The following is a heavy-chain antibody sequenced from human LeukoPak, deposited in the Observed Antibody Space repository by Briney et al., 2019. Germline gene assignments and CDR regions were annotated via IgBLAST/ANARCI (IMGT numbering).Heavy chain of an antibody. CDR2: ISGGDGTT. D-gene: IGHD2-15*01. Sequence: GGSLRLSCAASGFTFSNYAMNWVRQAPGKGLEWVSGISGGDGTTFYADSVKGRFTISRDNSKNTLYLQMNSLRAEDTAVYYCARDFSSLLRTFDYWGQGTLVTVSS. J-gene: IGHJ4*02. V-gene: IGHV3-23*01. CDR3: ARDFSSLLRTFDY. CDR1: GFTFSNYA.